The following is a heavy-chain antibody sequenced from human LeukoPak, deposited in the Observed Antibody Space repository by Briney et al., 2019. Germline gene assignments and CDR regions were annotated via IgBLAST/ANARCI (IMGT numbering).Heavy chain of an antibody. CDR1: GFTFSSYG. CDR2: IWYGGSNK. Sequence: GGSLRLSCAASGFTFSSYGMHWVRQAPGKGLEWVAVIWYGGSNKYYADSVKGRFTISRDNSKNTLYLQMNSLRAEDTAVYYCAREEYYDSSGPLGYWGQGTLVTVPS. V-gene: IGHV3-33*01. CDR3: AREEYYDSSGPLGY. D-gene: IGHD3-22*01. J-gene: IGHJ4*02.